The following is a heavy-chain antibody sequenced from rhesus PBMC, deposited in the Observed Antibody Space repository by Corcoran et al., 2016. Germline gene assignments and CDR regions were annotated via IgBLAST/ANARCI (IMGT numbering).Heavy chain of an antibody. Sequence: QLQLQESGPGLVQPSATLSLTCAFSGYSLSRGYDWNWIRQPPGKGLEWFGYISYSGSTSYNPALKSRVSISRDTSKNQFSLKLSSVTAADTAVYYCARDPYGSSYYFDYWGQGVLVTVSS. D-gene: IGHD4-29*01. V-gene: IGHV4-122*02. CDR2: ISYSGST. J-gene: IGHJ4*01. CDR3: ARDPYGSSYYFDY. CDR1: GYSLSRGYD.